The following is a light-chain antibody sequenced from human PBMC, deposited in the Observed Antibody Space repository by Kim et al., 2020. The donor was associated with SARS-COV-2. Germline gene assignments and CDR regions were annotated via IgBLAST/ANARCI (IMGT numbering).Light chain of an antibody. CDR1: QDISNH. CDR3: QQYDNLPT. J-gene: IGKJ4*01. Sequence: SASVGDRVTITCQASQDISNHLNWYQQTPGKAPNRLIYDASKLETGVPSRFSGSGSGTDFTLTISSLQPEDIATYYCQQYDNLPTFGGGTKVDIK. CDR2: DAS. V-gene: IGKV1-33*01.